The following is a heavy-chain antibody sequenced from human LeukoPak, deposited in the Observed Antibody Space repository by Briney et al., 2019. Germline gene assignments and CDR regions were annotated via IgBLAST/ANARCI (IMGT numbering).Heavy chain of an antibody. V-gene: IGHV4-39*01. Sequence: PSETLSLTCTVSGGSVSSSSYYWGWIRQPPGKGLEWIGSIYYTGSTYYNPSLESRVTISVDTSKNQFSLMVSSVTAADTAVYYCARHHEGRSVNYWYFDLWGRGTLVTVSS. CDR3: ARHHEGRSVNYWYFDL. CDR2: IYYTGST. J-gene: IGHJ2*01. D-gene: IGHD1-26*01. CDR1: GGSVSSSSYY.